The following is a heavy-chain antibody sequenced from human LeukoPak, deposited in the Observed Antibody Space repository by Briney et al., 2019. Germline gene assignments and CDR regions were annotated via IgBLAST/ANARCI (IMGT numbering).Heavy chain of an antibody. CDR2: IYSGGST. J-gene: IGHJ4*02. D-gene: IGHD6-6*01. Sequence: HPGGSLRLSCAASGFTVSSKDMSWVRQAPGKGLEWVSVIYSGGSTYYTDSVKGRFTISRDNSKNTLYLQMNSLRADDTAVYYCARAPSSAGYFHYWGQGTLVTVS. CDR3: ARAPSSAGYFHY. CDR1: GFTVSSKD. V-gene: IGHV3-53*01.